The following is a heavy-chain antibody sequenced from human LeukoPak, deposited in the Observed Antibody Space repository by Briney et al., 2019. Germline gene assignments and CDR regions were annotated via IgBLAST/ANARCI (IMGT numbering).Heavy chain of an antibody. D-gene: IGHD3-3*01. CDR3: ARGLTIFGAVNDAFDI. J-gene: IGHJ3*02. CDR1: GFTYSSYW. V-gene: IGHV3-74*01. Sequence: GGSLRLSCAASGFTYSSYWMGWVRQAPGKGLVWVGHINSDGSSTTYAASVKGRFTISRDNAKNTLYLQMNSLRAEDTAVYYCARGLTIFGAVNDAFDIWGQGTMVTVSS. CDR2: INSDGSST.